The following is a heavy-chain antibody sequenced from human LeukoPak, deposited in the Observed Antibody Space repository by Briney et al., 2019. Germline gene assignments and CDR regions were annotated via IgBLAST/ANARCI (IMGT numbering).Heavy chain of an antibody. J-gene: IGHJ4*02. D-gene: IGHD2-21*02. CDR2: IRYDGSNK. CDR3: AKEGVVTYYFDY. V-gene: IGHV3-30*02. CDR1: GFTFSSYG. Sequence: GGSLRLSCAASGFTFSSYGMHWVRQAPGKGLEWVAFIRYDGSNKYYADSVKGRFTISRGNSKNTLYLQMNSLRAEDTAVYYCAKEGVVTYYFDYWGQGTLVTVSS.